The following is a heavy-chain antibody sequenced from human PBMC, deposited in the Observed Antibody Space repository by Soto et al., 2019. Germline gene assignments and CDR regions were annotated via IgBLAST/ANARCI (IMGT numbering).Heavy chain of an antibody. J-gene: IGHJ4*02. V-gene: IGHV4-61*01. D-gene: IGHD3-22*01. CDR2: IHYGGGT. Sequence: PWETLSLTCTVSGGSVSSGSYYWNWIRQPPGKGLEWIGNIHYGGGTNYNPSLKSRVTISVDTSKNQFSLKLSSVTAADTAVYYCASLYYYDSSGLDYWGQGTLLTVSS. CDR3: ASLYYYDSSGLDY. CDR1: GGSVSSGSYY.